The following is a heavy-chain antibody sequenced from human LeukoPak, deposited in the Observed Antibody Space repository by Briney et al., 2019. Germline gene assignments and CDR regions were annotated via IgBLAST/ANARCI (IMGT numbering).Heavy chain of an antibody. CDR1: GGSISNSSYY. J-gene: IGHJ3*02. D-gene: IGHD2-15*01. CDR2: IYDSGST. Sequence: PSETLSLTCTVSGGSISNSSYYWGWIRQPPGKGLEWIGYIYDSGSTYYNPSLKSRITISVDTSENRFSLKLSSVTATDTAVYYRARDCSGGSCYGAFDIWGQGTMVTVSS. V-gene: IGHV4-30-4*08. CDR3: ARDCSGGSCYGAFDI.